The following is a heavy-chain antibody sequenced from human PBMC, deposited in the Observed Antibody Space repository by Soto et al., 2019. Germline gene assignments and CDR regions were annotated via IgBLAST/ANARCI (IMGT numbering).Heavy chain of an antibody. CDR1: GFTFDDYG. J-gene: IGHJ6*02. D-gene: IGHD3-3*01. CDR3: ARDQITIFGVITRGGMDV. Sequence: GGSLRLSCAASGFTFDDYGMSWVRQAPGKGLEWVSGINWNGGSTGYADSVKGRFTISRDNAKNSLYLQMNSLRAEDTALYYCARDQITIFGVITRGGMDVWGQGTTVTVSS. CDR2: INWNGGST. V-gene: IGHV3-20*04.